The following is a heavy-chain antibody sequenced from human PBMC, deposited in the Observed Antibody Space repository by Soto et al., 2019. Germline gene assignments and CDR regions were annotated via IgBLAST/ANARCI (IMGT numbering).Heavy chain of an antibody. J-gene: IGHJ3*01. Sequence: QITLKESRPTLVKPTQTLTLTCIFSGFSFSADGVGVGWIRQPPGKALEWLALIFWDDDARYSPSLKSRLTITKDTSKNQVVLTMTNMDPVDTATYYCAHAYGGTSWPNDAFDVWGPGTVVTVSS. V-gene: IGHV2-5*02. CDR2: IFWDDDA. D-gene: IGHD2-21*01. CDR1: GFSFSADGVG. CDR3: AHAYGGTSWPNDAFDV.